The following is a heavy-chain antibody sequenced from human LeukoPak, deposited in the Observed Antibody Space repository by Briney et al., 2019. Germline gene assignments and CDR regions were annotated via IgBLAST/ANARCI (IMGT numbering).Heavy chain of an antibody. V-gene: IGHV4-34*01. D-gene: IGHD1-14*01. J-gene: IGHJ6*02. Sequence: SETLSLTCAVYGGSFSGYYWSRIRQPPGKGLEWIGEINHSGSTNYNPSLKSRVTISVDTSKNQFSLKLSSVTAADTAVYYCARDPGPDSGYYYGMDVWGQGTTVTVSS. CDR2: INHSGST. CDR3: ARDPGPDSGYYYGMDV. CDR1: GGSFSGYY.